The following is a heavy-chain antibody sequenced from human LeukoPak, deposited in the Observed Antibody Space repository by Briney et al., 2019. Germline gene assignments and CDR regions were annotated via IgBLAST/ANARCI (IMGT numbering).Heavy chain of an antibody. Sequence: GGSLRLSCAASGFTFSSYSMNWVRQAPGEGLEWVSYISSSSSTIYYADSVKGRFTISRDNAKNSLYLQMNSLRAEDTAVYYCARDLSEVVIAPFDYWGQGTLVTVSS. CDR1: GFTFSSYS. CDR2: ISSSSSTI. CDR3: ARDLSEVVIAPFDY. D-gene: IGHD2-21*01. J-gene: IGHJ4*02. V-gene: IGHV3-48*01.